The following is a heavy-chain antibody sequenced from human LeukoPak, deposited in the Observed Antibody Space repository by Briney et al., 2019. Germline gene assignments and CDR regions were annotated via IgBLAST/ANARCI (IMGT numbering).Heavy chain of an antibody. D-gene: IGHD3-16*01. J-gene: IGHJ2*01. V-gene: IGHV3-74*01. CDR2: IKFDGSLA. Sequence: PGGSLRLSCGASGFTFSTYWIHWVRQAPGKGLVWVCQIKFDGSLASYADSVKGRFTISRDNAKNTLYLQMNSLGTEDTAVYYCVTGHYDSRMYFDLWGRGTLVTVSS. CDR1: GFTFSTYW. CDR3: VTGHYDSRMYFDL.